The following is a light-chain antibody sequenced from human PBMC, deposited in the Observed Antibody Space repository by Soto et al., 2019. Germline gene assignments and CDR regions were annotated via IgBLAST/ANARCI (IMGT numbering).Light chain of an antibody. CDR1: SSNIGAGYV. V-gene: IGLV1-40*01. CDR2: GNT. Sequence: QAVVTQPPSMSGAPGQRVTISCTGSSSNIGAGYVVHWYQHLPGTAPKLLIYGNTNRPSGVPDRFSGSKSGTSASLAITGLQAEDEADYYCQSHDSSLNSWVFGGGTKLTVL. CDR3: QSHDSSLNSWV. J-gene: IGLJ3*02.